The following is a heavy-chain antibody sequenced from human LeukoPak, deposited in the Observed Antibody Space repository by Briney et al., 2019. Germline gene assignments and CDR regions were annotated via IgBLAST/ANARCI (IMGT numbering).Heavy chain of an antibody. CDR3: ARGEGQWLVPDY. J-gene: IGHJ4*02. Sequence: PGGSLRLSCAASGFTFSSYEMNWVRQAPGKGLEWVSYISSSGSTIYYADSVKGRFTISRDNAKNSLYLQMNSLRAEDTAVYYCARGEGQWLVPDYWGQGTLVTVSS. D-gene: IGHD6-19*01. CDR2: ISSSGSTI. V-gene: IGHV3-48*03. CDR1: GFTFSSYE.